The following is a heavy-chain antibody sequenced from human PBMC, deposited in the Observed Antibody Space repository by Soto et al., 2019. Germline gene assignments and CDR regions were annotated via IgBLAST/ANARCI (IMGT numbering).Heavy chain of an antibody. Sequence: SVKVSCKASGGTFSSYAISWVRQAPGQGLEWMGGIIPIFGTANYAQKFQGRVTITADESTSTAYMELSSLRSEDTAVYYCARGSGGQQRTRPSYYYGMDVWGQGTTVTVSS. D-gene: IGHD6-13*01. CDR3: ARGSGGQQRTRPSYYYGMDV. CDR1: GGTFSSYA. V-gene: IGHV1-69*13. CDR2: IIPIFGTA. J-gene: IGHJ6*02.